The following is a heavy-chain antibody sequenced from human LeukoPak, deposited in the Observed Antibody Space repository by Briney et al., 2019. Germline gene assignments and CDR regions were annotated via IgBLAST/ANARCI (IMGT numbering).Heavy chain of an antibody. CDR3: AKASVVYAYSTLVCFDS. J-gene: IGHJ4*02. V-gene: IGHV3-23*01. Sequence: PAGGSLRLSCAASGFTFSSYAMSRVRQAPGKGLEWVSAISGSGGSTYYADSVTGRFTISRDISKNTLYLQMNSLRAEDTAVYYCAKASVVYAYSTLVCFDSWGQGALVTVSS. D-gene: IGHD2-15*01. CDR2: ISGSGGST. CDR1: GFTFSSYA.